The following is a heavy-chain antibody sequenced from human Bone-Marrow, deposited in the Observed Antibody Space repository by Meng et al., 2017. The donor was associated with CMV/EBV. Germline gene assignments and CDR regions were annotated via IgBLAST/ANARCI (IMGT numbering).Heavy chain of an antibody. V-gene: IGHV5-51*01. J-gene: IGHJ4*02. CDR1: GYKFTNYW. Sequence: GESLKISCQGSGYKFTNYWIGWVRQMPGKGLEWMGIIYPSDSDTRYNPSFQGQVTISADKSINTAYLQWSSLKASDTAMYYCARQGETIPAPDYWGQGTLVTVSS. D-gene: IGHD6-25*01. CDR3: ARQGETIPAPDY. CDR2: IYPSDSDT.